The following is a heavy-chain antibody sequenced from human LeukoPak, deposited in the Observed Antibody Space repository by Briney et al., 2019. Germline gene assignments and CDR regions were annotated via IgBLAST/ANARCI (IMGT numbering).Heavy chain of an antibody. CDR2: ISSSSSYI. V-gene: IGHV3-21*01. J-gene: IGHJ3*02. CDR3: ARDRERWLQNDAFDI. CDR1: ESTFSSYS. D-gene: IGHD5-24*01. Sequence: GGPLRLSCAASESTFSSYSMNWVRQAPGKGLEPASSISSSSSYIYYADSVKGRFTISRDNAKNSLYLQMNSLRAEDTAVYYCARDRERWLQNDAFDIWGQGTMVTVSS.